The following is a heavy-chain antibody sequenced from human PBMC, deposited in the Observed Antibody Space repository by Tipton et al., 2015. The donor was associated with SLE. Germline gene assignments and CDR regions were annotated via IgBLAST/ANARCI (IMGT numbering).Heavy chain of an antibody. V-gene: IGHV4-59*01. J-gene: IGHJ3*02. CDR2: IYYSGSS. Sequence: TLSLTCAVYGGSFSGYYWSWIRQPPGKGLEWIGYIYYSGSSNYNPSLKSRVTISVDTSKNQFSLKLSSATAADTAVYYCAVGSSSSSLDSFDIWGQGTMVTVSS. D-gene: IGHD6-6*01. CDR3: AVGSSSSSLDSFDI. CDR1: GGSFSGYY.